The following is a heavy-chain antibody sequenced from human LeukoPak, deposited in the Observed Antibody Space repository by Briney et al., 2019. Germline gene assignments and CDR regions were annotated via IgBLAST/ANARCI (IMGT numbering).Heavy chain of an antibody. CDR3: ARRNDPYGLDV. CDR1: GGSISSYY. D-gene: IGHD1-1*01. CDR2: IYYTGST. V-gene: IGHV4-59*08. J-gene: IGHJ6*02. Sequence: PSETLSLTCTVSGGSISSYYWSWIRQPPGKGLEWIGYIYYTGSTYYNPSLKSRVTISVDTSRIHFSLKLTSVTAADTAVYYCARRNDPYGLDVWGQGTTVTVSS.